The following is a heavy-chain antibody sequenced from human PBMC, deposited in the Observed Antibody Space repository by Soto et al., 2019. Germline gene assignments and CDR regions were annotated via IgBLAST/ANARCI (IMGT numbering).Heavy chain of an antibody. J-gene: IGHJ4*02. CDR3: VRRRRGWFGEYPFAS. D-gene: IGHD3-10*01. CDR2: MNPNSGNT. CDR1: GYTFTTYD. Sequence: QVQLVQSGAEVKKPGASVKVSCKASGYTFTTYDINWVRQATGQGLEWMGWMNPNSGNTGYAQKFQGRVTMIRNSSISTAYMELSSLRSEDTAVYYCVRRRRGWFGEYPFASWGQGTLVTVSP. V-gene: IGHV1-8*01.